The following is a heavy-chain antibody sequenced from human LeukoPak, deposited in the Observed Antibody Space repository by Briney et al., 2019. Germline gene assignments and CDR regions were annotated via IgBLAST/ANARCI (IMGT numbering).Heavy chain of an antibody. Sequence: PGGSLRLSCAASGFTFSSYSMNWVRQAPGKGLEWVSSISSSSSYIYYADSVKGRFTISRDNAKNSLYLQMNSLRAEDTAVYYCARDAPYYDFWSGYRENYDMDVWGQGTTVTVSS. CDR2: ISSSSSYI. CDR3: ARDAPYYDFWSGYRENYDMDV. J-gene: IGHJ6*02. V-gene: IGHV3-21*01. CDR1: GFTFSSYS. D-gene: IGHD3-3*01.